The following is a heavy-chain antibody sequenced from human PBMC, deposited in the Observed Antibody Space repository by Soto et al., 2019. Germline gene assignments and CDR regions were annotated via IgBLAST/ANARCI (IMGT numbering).Heavy chain of an antibody. CDR3: AKGGRQWLVTSDFNY. CDR2: ITYDGKNT. CDR1: GFRFSDYG. V-gene: IGHV3-30*18. D-gene: IGHD6-19*01. Sequence: GGSLRLSCVVSGFRFSDYGFHWVRQAPDKGLEWVAAITYDGKNTHYTDSVKGRFTISRDSSKNTVSLQMTSLRAEDTAVYYCAKGGRQWLVTSDFNYWGQGALVTVSS. J-gene: IGHJ4*02.